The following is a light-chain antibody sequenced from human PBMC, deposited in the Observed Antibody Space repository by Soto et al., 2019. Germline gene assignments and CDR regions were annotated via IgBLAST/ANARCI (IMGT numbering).Light chain of an antibody. CDR1: QSISSW. CDR3: QQFNIYPWT. V-gene: IGKV1-5*03. J-gene: IGKJ1*01. CDR2: KAS. Sequence: DIQMTQSPSTLSASVGDTVTLTCRASQSISSWLAWSQQKPGKAPKLLIYKASSLESGVPSRFSGSGSGTEFTLTISSLQPDDFANYCRQQFNIYPWTFGQGTTVEIK.